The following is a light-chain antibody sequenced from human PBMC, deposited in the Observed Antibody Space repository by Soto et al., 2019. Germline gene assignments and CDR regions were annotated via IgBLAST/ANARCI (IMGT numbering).Light chain of an antibody. Sequence: EIVMTQSPATLSLSPGEGATLSCRASQSVSSKLAWYQQKPGQAPRLLIYGASTRATGIPARFSGSGSGTEFTLSISSLQSEDFAVYDCQQYNDWPTFGQGTKVDIK. V-gene: IGKV3-15*01. CDR1: QSVSSK. CDR2: GAS. CDR3: QQYNDWPT. J-gene: IGKJ1*01.